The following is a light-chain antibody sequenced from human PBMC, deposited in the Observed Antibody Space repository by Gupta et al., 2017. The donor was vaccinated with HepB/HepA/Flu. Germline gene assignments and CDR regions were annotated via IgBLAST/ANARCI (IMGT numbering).Light chain of an antibody. CDR3: QQDGTSRNS. Sequence: EIVLTQSPGTLSLSPGERATLSCRASQSVNNNYLAWYQQKPGQTPRLLIYGASRRATGIPDRFSGSGSGTDFTLTISRLEPEDFAVFYCQQDGTSRNSFGQGTKLEI. J-gene: IGKJ2*03. CDR2: GAS. V-gene: IGKV3-20*01. CDR1: QSVNNNY.